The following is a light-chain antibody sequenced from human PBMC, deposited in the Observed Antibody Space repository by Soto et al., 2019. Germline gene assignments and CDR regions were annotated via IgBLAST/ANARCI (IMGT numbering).Light chain of an antibody. V-gene: IGLV7-46*01. Sequence: QAVVTQEPSLTVSPGGTVTLTCDSSTGAVTSGHYPYWFQQKPGQAPRTLIYDTNNKHSWTPARFSGSLLGGKAALTLSGAQPEDEAEYYCLLFYSGPRVFGGGPKVTVL. J-gene: IGLJ3*02. CDR2: DTN. CDR1: TGAVTSGHY. CDR3: LLFYSGPRV.